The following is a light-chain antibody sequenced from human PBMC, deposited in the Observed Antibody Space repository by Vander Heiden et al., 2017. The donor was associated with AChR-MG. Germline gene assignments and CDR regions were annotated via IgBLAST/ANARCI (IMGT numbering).Light chain of an antibody. J-gene: IGLJ1*01. CDR2: SNN. CDR3: AAWDDTLNGYV. V-gene: IGLV1-44*01. Sequence: QSVLSQPSSASGTPGQRVTISCSGSSSNIHSNTVNWYHQLPGTAPKLLIYSNNQRPSGVPDRFSGSKSGTSASLAISGLLSEDEADYYCAAWDDTLNGYVFGTGTKVTVL. CDR1: SSNIHSNT.